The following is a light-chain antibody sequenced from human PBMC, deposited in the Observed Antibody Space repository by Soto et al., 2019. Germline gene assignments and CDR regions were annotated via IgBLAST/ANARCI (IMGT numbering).Light chain of an antibody. CDR2: GAS. CDR1: QSVSSSY. CDR3: QQYGSSPPWT. J-gene: IGKJ1*01. Sequence: EVAMAQTPVTLSVSPGERATLSCRASQSVSSSYLAWYQQKPGQAPRLLIYGASSRATGIPDRFSGSVSGTGFTLTISRLEPEDFAVYYCQQYGSSPPWTFGQGTKVDIK. V-gene: IGKV3-20*01.